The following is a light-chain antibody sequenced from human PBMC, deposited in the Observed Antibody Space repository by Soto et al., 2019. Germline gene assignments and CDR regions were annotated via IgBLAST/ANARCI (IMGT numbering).Light chain of an antibody. CDR1: QSIGSY. J-gene: IGKJ5*01. CDR3: QQSSTTPPIT. Sequence: DIQMTQSPSSLSASVGDRVTITCRASQSIGSYLNWYQQKQGKAPKLLIYAAASLQSGVPSRFSGSQSGTDFTRTTIRLQPEEFGTFYCQQSSTTPPITYGQGTRLEI. CDR2: AAA. V-gene: IGKV1-39*01.